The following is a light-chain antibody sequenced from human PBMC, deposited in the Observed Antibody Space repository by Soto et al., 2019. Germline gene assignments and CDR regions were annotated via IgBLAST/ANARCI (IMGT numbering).Light chain of an antibody. CDR1: SSDVGGYNY. Sequence: QSALTQPASVSGSPGQSITISCTGTSSDVGGYNYVSWYQQHPGKAPKLMIYEVSNRPSGVSNRFSGSKSGNTVSLTISGLQAEDEADYYCSSYTSSSTYWVFGGGTKVTVL. CDR3: SSYTSSSTYWV. CDR2: EVS. V-gene: IGLV2-14*01. J-gene: IGLJ3*02.